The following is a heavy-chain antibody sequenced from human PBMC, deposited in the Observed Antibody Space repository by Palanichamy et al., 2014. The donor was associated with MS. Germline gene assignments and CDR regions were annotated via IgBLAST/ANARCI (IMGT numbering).Heavy chain of an antibody. Sequence: EVQLVQSGAEVKXPGDSLKISCKGSGYTFTDYWIAWVRQMPGKDLEWMGVIYPGDSDTRYSPSFQGQVTISADKSISAVFLQWSSLKASDTAIYYCARREYSSTLDYWGQGTLVTVSS. V-gene: IGHV5-51*01. CDR2: IYPGDSDT. J-gene: IGHJ4*02. D-gene: IGHD6-6*01. CDR3: ARREYSSTLDY. CDR1: GYTFTDYW.